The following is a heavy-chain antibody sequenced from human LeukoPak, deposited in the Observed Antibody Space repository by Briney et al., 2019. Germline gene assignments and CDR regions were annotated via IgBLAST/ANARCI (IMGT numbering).Heavy chain of an antibody. J-gene: IGHJ4*02. D-gene: IGHD6-13*01. CDR3: ARVGGSSSWYGAGVPDY. CDR2: IIPIFGTA. Sequence: SVKVSCKASGGTFSIYAISWVRQAPGQGLEWMGGIIPIFGTANYAQKFQGRVTITADESTSTAYMELSSLRSEDTAVYYCARVGGSSSWYGAGVPDYWGQGTLVTVSS. V-gene: IGHV1-69*13. CDR1: GGTFSIYA.